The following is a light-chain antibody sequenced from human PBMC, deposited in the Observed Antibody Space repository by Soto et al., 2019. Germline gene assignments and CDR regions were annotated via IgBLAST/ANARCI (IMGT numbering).Light chain of an antibody. CDR3: HQSYSTPFMYT. Sequence: DIQMTQSPSSLSASVGDRVTITCRASQSIRNYLNWDQQKPVKAPKLLIYGASSLQSGVPSRISGSGSGTDFTLTISSLQPEDSATYYCHQSYSTPFMYTFGQGTKLEIK. V-gene: IGKV1-39*01. J-gene: IGKJ2*01. CDR2: GAS. CDR1: QSIRNY.